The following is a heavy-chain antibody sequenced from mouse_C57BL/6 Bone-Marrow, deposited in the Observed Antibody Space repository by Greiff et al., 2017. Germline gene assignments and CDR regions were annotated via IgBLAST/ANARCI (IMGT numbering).Heavy chain of an antibody. V-gene: IGHV1-85*01. CDR2: IYPRDGST. Sequence: QVHVKQSGPELVKPGASVKLSCKASGYTFTSYDINWVKQRPGQGLEWIGWIYPRDGSTKYNEKFKGKATLTVDTSSSTAYMELHSLTSEDAAVYFCARYQSYFDYWGQGTTLTVSS. CDR3: ARYQSYFDY. J-gene: IGHJ2*01. CDR1: GYTFTSYD.